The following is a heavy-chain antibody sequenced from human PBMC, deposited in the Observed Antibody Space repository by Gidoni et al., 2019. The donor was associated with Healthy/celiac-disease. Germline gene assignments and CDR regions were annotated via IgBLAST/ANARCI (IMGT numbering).Heavy chain of an antibody. CDR1: GFTFSSKA. CDR2: ISGSGGST. V-gene: IGHV3-23*01. J-gene: IGHJ3*02. D-gene: IGHD3-22*01. CDR3: AKDSPYYDSSGYYSNDAFDI. Sequence: EVQLLESGGGLVQPGGSLRLSCEASGFTFSSKAMSWVRQAPGKGLEWVSAISGSGGSTYYADSVKGRFTISRDNSKNTLYLQMNSLRAEDTAVYYCAKDSPYYDSSGYYSNDAFDIWGQGTMVTVSS.